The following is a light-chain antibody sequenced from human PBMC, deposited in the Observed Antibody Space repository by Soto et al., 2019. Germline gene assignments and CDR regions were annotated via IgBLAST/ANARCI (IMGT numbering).Light chain of an antibody. CDR1: QNIHNW. V-gene: IGKV1-5*01. CDR2: DAS. CDR3: HKYNSYYT. Sequence: DIQMTQSPSTLSASVGDRVTITCRASQNIHNWLAWYQQKPGKVPKLLVYDASSLETGVPSRFSGSGSGTEFTLSISSLQPEDFAAYYGHKYNSYYTLCQGTKVEI. J-gene: IGKJ2*01.